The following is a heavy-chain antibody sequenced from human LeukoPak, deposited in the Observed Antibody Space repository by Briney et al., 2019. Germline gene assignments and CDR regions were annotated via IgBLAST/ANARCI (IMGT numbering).Heavy chain of an antibody. V-gene: IGHV4-34*01. D-gene: IGHD2-15*01. CDR3: AREAGYRSGGSCYYYYFDY. CDR2: INHSGST. Sequence: SETLSLTCAVYGGSFSGYYWSWIRQPPGKGLEWIGEINHSGSTNYNPSLKSRVTISVDTSKNQFSLKLSSVTAADTAVYYCAREAGYRSGGSCYYYYFDYWGQGTLVTVSS. J-gene: IGHJ4*02. CDR1: GGSFSGYY.